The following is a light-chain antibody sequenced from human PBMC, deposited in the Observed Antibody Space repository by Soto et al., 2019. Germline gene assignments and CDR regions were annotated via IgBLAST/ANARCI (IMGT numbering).Light chain of an antibody. CDR2: EAS. CDR3: QQYTNWPFA. V-gene: IGKV3-15*01. CDR1: QSVGKK. Sequence: EIVMTQSPAALSVSPGERATLTCRASQSVGKKLAWYQQKPGQAPRLLISEASTRATGIASRFSGSGSGTEFTLTISSLQSEDFAVYYCQQYTNWPFAFGGGTKVE. J-gene: IGKJ4*01.